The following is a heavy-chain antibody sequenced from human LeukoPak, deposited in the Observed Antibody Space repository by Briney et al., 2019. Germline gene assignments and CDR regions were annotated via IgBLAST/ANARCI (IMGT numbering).Heavy chain of an antibody. D-gene: IGHD3-10*01. J-gene: IGHJ5*02. CDR3: ARDQGTMVRGVIRVFDP. V-gene: IGHV1-46*01. Sequence: ASVKVSCKASGYTFTSYYMHWVRQAPGQGLEWMGIINPSGGSTSYAQKFQGRVTMTRDTSTSTVYMELSSLRSEDTAVYYCARDQGTMVRGVIRVFDPWGQGTLVTVSS. CDR2: INPSGGST. CDR1: GYTFTSYY.